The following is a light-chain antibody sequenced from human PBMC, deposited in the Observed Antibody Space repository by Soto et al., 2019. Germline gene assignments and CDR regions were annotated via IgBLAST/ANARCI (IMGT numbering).Light chain of an antibody. V-gene: IGKV3-15*01. CDR1: QSVSYN. CDR2: GAF. CDR3: HQYGSAPYT. J-gene: IGKJ2*01. Sequence: EIVMTQSPATLSVSPGETATLSCRASQSVSYNLAWYQQKPGQGPRLLIYGAFTRATGIPARFSGSGSGTDFPLTISSLQSEDFAVYYCHQYGSAPYTFGQGTKLEIK.